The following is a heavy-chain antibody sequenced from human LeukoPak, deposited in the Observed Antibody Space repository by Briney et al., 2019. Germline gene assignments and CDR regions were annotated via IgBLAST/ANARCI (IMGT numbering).Heavy chain of an antibody. CDR2: IWYDGSNK. D-gene: IGHD3-22*01. Sequence: PGRSLRLSCAASGFTFSSYGMHWVRQAPGKGLEWVAVIWYDGSNKYYADSVKGRFTVSRDNSKNTLYLQMNSLRAEDTAVYYCAKGRPYYYDSSGYYGFWGQGSLVTVSS. V-gene: IGHV3-33*06. CDR1: GFTFSSYG. CDR3: AKGRPYYYDSSGYYGF. J-gene: IGHJ4*02.